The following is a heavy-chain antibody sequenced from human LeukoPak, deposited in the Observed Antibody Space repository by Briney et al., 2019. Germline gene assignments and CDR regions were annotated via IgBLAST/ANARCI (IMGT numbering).Heavy chain of an antibody. CDR1: GFTFSSYA. V-gene: IGHV3-48*01. Sequence: GSLRLSCAASGFTFSSYAMSWVRQAPGKGLEWVSYISSSSSTIYYADSVKGRFTISRDNAKNSLYLQMNSLRAEDTAVYYCARVMVRGVIKGAFDIWGQGTMVTVSS. D-gene: IGHD3-10*01. CDR2: ISSSSSTI. J-gene: IGHJ3*02. CDR3: ARVMVRGVIKGAFDI.